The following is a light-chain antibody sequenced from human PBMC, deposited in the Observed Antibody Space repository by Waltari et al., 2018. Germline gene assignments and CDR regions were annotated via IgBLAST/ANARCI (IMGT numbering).Light chain of an antibody. CDR2: RND. Sequence: SVLTQPPSASGTPGQRVTISCSGRRSNIGSNPVFWYQHFPGTAPKLLIYRNDQRPSGVPERFSGSKSGASASLAISGLRSEDEADYYCAVWDDSLSGWVFGGGTKVTVV. CDR3: AVWDDSLSGWV. V-gene: IGLV1-47*01. CDR1: RSNIGSNP. J-gene: IGLJ3*02.